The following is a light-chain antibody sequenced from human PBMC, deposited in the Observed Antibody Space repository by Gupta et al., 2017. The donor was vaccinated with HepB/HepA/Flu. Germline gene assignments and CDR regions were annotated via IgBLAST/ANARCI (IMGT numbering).Light chain of an antibody. V-gene: IGKV1-5*03. CDR1: ESNSVR. CDR3: HQYNSYTLT. J-gene: IGKJ4*01. Sequence: SQMTQSPSTLSVSVGVRVTITCRASESNSVRLAWYQHKPGKAPNLLMYRASTLESGVPSRFSGSGSGTEFTLTISSLQPDDDATYYCHQYNSYTLTFGGGTKVE. CDR2: RAS.